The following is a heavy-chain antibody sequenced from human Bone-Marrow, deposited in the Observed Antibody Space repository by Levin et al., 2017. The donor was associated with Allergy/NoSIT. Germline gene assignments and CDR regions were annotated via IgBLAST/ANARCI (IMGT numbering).Heavy chain of an antibody. D-gene: IGHD6-19*01. CDR3: ASHSRDSKKEAFDV. CDR2: ISKDESNK. Sequence: PGGSLRLSCVVSGLDFYNYAMHWVRQAPGKGLEWVAVISKDESNKYHVDNVKGRFTISRDNSKNTLYLDMKTLRDSDSGVYYCASHSRDSKKEAFDVWGQGTMVTVSS. CDR1: GLDFYNYA. V-gene: IGHV3-30*04. J-gene: IGHJ3*01.